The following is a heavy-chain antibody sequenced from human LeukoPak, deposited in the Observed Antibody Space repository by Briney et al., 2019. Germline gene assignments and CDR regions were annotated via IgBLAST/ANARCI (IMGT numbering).Heavy chain of an antibody. J-gene: IGHJ6*03. CDR2: ISGSGGRT. V-gene: IGHV3-23*01. CDR3: AAWSGSLYFMDV. Sequence: GTLRLSCAASGFSLSSDGMCWVRQAPGEGLGRVSAISGSGGRTYYADPVKGRFTISRDNSKNTLYLQMNSLRAEDTAVYYCAAWSGSLYFMDVWGKGTTVTISS. D-gene: IGHD3-10*01. CDR1: GFSLSSDG.